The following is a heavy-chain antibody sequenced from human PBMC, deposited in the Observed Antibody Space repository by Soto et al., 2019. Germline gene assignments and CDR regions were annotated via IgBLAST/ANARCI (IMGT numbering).Heavy chain of an antibody. D-gene: IGHD3-10*01. Sequence: QVQLQESGPGLVKPSGTLSLTCAVSGGSITSSNWWSWVRQPPGKGLERIGEIYHSGSTNYNPSLKSPVTISVDKSKTQVPPKLRSVTAPDTAVYYSARRVMVRGVMTGFDPWGPGTLVTVPS. V-gene: IGHV4-4*02. CDR3: ARRVMVRGVMTGFDP. CDR1: GGSITSSNW. CDR2: IYHSGST. J-gene: IGHJ5*02.